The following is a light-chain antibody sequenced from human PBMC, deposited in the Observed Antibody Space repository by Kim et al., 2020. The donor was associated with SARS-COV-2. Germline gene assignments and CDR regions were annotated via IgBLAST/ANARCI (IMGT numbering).Light chain of an antibody. CDR1: QSVVTD. CDR3: LQRWRWPLT. J-gene: IGKJ4*01. Sequence: LSPGESAALSCRASQSVVTDLAWYQQTPGQPPRLLIYDTSNRASGIPARFSGSGSGTDFTLTISSLEPEDVAIYYCLQRWRWPLTFGGGTKVDIK. V-gene: IGKV3-11*01. CDR2: DTS.